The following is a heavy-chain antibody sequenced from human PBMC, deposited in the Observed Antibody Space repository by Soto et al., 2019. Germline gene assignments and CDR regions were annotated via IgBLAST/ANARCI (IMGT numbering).Heavy chain of an antibody. Sequence: GASVKVSCKVSGYTLTELSMHWVRQAPGKGLEWMGGFNPEDGETIYAQKFQGRVTMTEDTSTDTAYMELSSLRSEDTAVYYCATGGGYSGYDSGFWFAPWGQGTLVTVSS. D-gene: IGHD5-12*01. CDR2: FNPEDGET. CDR3: ATGGGYSGYDSGFWFAP. J-gene: IGHJ5*02. CDR1: GYTLTELS. V-gene: IGHV1-24*01.